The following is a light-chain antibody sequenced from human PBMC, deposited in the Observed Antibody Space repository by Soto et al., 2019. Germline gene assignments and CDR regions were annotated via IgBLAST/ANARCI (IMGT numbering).Light chain of an antibody. CDR2: GNS. J-gene: IGLJ2*01. CDR1: SSNIGAGYY. V-gene: IGLV1-40*01. Sequence: QSALTQPPSVSGAPGQRVTISCTGTSSNIGAGYYVHWYQQLPGTAPKLLIYGNSNRPSGVPDRFSGSKSGTTASLAITGLLAEDEADYYCQSYDSSLSAVVFGGGTKVTVL. CDR3: QSYDSSLSAVV.